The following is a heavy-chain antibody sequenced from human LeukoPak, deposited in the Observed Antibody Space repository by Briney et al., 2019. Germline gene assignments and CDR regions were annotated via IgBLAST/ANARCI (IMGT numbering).Heavy chain of an antibody. CDR2: IIPIFGTA. CDR3: ARSPLGYCTNGVCYPENFDY. J-gene: IGHJ4*02. CDR1: GGTFSSYA. D-gene: IGHD2-8*01. V-gene: IGHV1-69*05. Sequence: SVKVSCKASGGTFSSYAISWVRQAPGQGLEWMGGIIPIFGTANYAQKFQGRVTITTDESTSTAYMELSRLGSEDTAVYYCARSPLGYCTNGVCYPENFDYWGQGTLVTVSS.